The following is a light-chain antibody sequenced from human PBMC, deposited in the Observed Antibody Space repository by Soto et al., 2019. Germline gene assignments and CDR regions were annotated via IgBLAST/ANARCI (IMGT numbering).Light chain of an antibody. CDR3: QQRSNWPT. V-gene: IGKV3-11*01. CDR1: QSVSSY. J-gene: IGKJ1*01. CDR2: DAP. Sequence: EIVLTQSPATLSLSPGERATLSCRASQSVSSYLAWYQQKPGQAPRLLIYDAPNRATGIPARFSGSGSGTDFTLTISSLEPEDFAVYYCQQRSNWPTFGQGTKVDI.